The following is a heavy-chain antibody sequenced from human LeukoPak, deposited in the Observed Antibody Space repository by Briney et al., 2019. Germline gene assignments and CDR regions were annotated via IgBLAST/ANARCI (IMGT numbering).Heavy chain of an antibody. CDR1: GGSISSSSYY. V-gene: IGHV4-39*07. CDR2: IYYSGST. J-gene: IGHJ6*02. Sequence: SETLSLTCTVSGGSISSSSYYWGWIRQPPGKGLEWIGSIYYSGSTNYNPSLKSRVTISVDTSKNQLSLKLSSVTAADTAVYYCARLDRTVTTGGSYHYYGLDVWGQGTTVTVSS. CDR3: ARLDRTVTTGGSYHYYGLDV. D-gene: IGHD4-17*01.